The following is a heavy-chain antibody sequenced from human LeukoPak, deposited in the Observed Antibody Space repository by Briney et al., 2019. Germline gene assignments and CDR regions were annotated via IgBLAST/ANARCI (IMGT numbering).Heavy chain of an antibody. CDR2: IYYSGST. CDR1: GGSISSSY. CDR3: ARDRPLDYGGTYYFDY. V-gene: IGHV4-59*01. D-gene: IGHD4-23*01. J-gene: IGHJ4*02. Sequence: SETLSLTCSVSGGSISSSYWNWIRQPPGKGLEWIGYIYYSGSTNYNPSLKSRVTISADTSKNQFSLKLSSVTAADTAVYYCARDRPLDYGGTYYFDYWGQGTLVTVSS.